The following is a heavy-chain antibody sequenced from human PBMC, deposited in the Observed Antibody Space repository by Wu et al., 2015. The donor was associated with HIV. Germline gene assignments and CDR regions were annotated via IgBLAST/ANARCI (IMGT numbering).Heavy chain of an antibody. Sequence: QVQLVQSGAEVKKPGASLKVSCKASGGTFSYSAIAWVRQAPGQGLEWMGRIIPIFGKTNYAQKFQGRVTITADESSTTAYMELSSLRSEDTAVYYCARERYYDYRPEGYWGQGTLVTVSS. D-gene: IGHD3-16*01. CDR1: GGTFSYSA. V-gene: IGHV1-69*18. CDR3: ARERYYDYRPEGY. J-gene: IGHJ4*02. CDR2: IIPIFGKT.